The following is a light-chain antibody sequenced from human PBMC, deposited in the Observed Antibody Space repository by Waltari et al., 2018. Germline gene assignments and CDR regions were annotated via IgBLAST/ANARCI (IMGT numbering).Light chain of an antibody. CDR3: AAWDDSLSGVV. CDR2: SNN. V-gene: IGLV1-47*02. J-gene: IGLJ2*01. CDR1: SSHIGPNY. Sequence: QPVLTHPPSASGTPRQRVPISCSGSSSHIGPNYVYRYQQPPGTAPKPLIYSNNQRPSGVPDRVSGSKSGSSASLAITGLRSEDEADDYCAAWDDSLSGVVFGGGTKLTVL.